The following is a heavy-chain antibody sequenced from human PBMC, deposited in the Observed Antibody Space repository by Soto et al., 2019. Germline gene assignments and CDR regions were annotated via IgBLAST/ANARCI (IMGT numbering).Heavy chain of an antibody. V-gene: IGHV4-61*02. CDR2: IYTSVST. D-gene: IGHD5-18*01. Sequence: PSEALSLTCTGSGGSISSGDYYWSWIRQPSGKGLEWIGRIYTSVSTNYNPSLESRVTMSLDTSKNQFSLKLSSVTAADTAVYYCARSDSYGPLGAFDIWGQGTMVTVSS. CDR3: ARSDSYGPLGAFDI. CDR1: GGSISSGDYY. J-gene: IGHJ3*02.